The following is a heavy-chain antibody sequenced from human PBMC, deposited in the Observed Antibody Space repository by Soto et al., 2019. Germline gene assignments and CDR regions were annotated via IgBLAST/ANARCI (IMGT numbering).Heavy chain of an antibody. J-gene: IGHJ4*02. V-gene: IGHV3-23*01. CDR2: ISGSGGST. Sequence: GGSLRLSCAASGFTFSSYAMSWVRQAPGKGLEWVSAISGSGGSTYYADSVKGRFTISRDNSKNTLYLQMNSLRAEDTAVYYCARPHYVDTAMVERYWGQGTLVTVSS. CDR3: ARPHYVDTAMVERY. D-gene: IGHD5-18*01. CDR1: GFTFSSYA.